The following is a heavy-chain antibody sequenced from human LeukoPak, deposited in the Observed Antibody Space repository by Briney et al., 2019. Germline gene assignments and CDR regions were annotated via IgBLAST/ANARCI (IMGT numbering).Heavy chain of an antibody. Sequence: PGGSLRLSCAASGFTFTRYGMHWVRQAPGKGLEWVSIISGSGTVTYYAQSVKGRFTISRDNSKNTLYMQMNILRAEDTAVYYCAKTSRVEGRMRGGGYFDSWGQGTLVTASS. D-gene: IGHD2-15*01. V-gene: IGHV3-23*01. J-gene: IGHJ4*02. CDR2: ISGSGTVT. CDR3: AKTSRVEGRMRGGGYFDS. CDR1: GFTFTRYG.